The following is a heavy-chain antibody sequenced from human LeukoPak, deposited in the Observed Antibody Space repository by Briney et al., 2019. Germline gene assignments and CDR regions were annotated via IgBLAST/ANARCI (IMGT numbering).Heavy chain of an antibody. CDR3: ARAVSGSRNAFDI. V-gene: IGHV3-74*01. J-gene: IGHJ3*02. D-gene: IGHD3-22*01. Sequence: GGSLRLSCAASGFTFSSHWMHWVRQVPRKGLVWVSRVDSDGTNTNYADSVKGRFTISRDNAKSILYLQMNSLRAEDTSVYYCARAVSGSRNAFDIWGQGTMVTVSS. CDR2: VDSDGTNT. CDR1: GFTFSSHW.